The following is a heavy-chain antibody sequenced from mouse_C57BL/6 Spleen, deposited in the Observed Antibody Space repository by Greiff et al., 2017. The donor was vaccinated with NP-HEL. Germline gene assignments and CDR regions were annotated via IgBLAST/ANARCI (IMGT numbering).Heavy chain of an antibody. CDR1: GYTFTSYW. J-gene: IGHJ4*01. V-gene: IGHV1-52*01. CDR3: ARDYSNYVYYAMDY. CDR2: IDPSDSET. Sequence: QVQLQQPGAELVRPGSSVKLSCKASGYTFTSYWMHWVKQRPIQGLEWIGNIDPSDSETHYNQKFKDKATLTVDKSSSTAYMQLSSLTSEDSAVYYCARDYSNYVYYAMDYWGQGTSVTVSS. D-gene: IGHD2-5*01.